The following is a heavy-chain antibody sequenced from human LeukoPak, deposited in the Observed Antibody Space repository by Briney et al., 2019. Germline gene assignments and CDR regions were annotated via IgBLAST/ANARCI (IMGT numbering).Heavy chain of an antibody. D-gene: IGHD1-26*01. J-gene: IGHJ6*02. V-gene: IGHV3-33*01. Sequence: QPGGSLRLSCAASGFTFSSYGMHWVRQAPGKGLEWVAVIWYDGSNKYYADSVKGRFTISRDNSKNTLYLQMNSLRAEDTAVYYCARDRVGATRYYYYYGMDVWGQGTTVTVSS. CDR1: GFTFSSYG. CDR2: IWYDGSNK. CDR3: ARDRVGATRYYYYYGMDV.